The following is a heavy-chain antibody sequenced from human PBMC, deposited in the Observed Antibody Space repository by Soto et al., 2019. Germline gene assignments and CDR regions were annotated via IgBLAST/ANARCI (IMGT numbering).Heavy chain of an antibody. Sequence: AGSLRLSCAASGFSFSSYAMSGLRQAPGKGLEWVSAISGSGGSTYYADSVKGRFTISRDNSKNTLYLQMNSLRAEDTAVYYCAKDKERTIFGVVTQPLKIKKYSYYYMDVWGKGTTVTVSS. CDR1: GFSFSSYA. D-gene: IGHD3-3*01. V-gene: IGHV3-23*01. CDR2: ISGSGGST. J-gene: IGHJ6*03. CDR3: AKDKERTIFGVVTQPLKIKKYSYYYMDV.